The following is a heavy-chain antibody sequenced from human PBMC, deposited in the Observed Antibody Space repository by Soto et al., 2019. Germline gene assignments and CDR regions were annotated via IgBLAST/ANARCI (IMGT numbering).Heavy chain of an antibody. V-gene: IGHV4-34*01. Sequence: NPSETLSLTCAVYGGSFSGYYWSWIRQPPGKGLEWIGEINHSGSTNYNPSLKSRVTISVDTSKNQFSLKLSSVTAADTAVYYCARAVVVAATPLVPGGMDVWGQGTTVTVSS. J-gene: IGHJ6*02. CDR2: INHSGST. CDR3: ARAVVVAATPLVPGGMDV. D-gene: IGHD2-15*01. CDR1: GGSFSGYY.